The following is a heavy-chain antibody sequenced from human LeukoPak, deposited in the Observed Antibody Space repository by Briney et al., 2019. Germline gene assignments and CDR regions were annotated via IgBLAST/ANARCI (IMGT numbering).Heavy chain of an antibody. J-gene: IGHJ3*02. CDR2: INHSGST. CDR1: GGSFSGYY. Sequence: SETLSLTCAVYGGSFSGYYWNWIRQPPGKGLEWIGEINHSGSTIYNPSLKSRVTISADTSKNQFSLRLSSVTAADTAVYYCAIIVVIPAAPDAFDIWGQGTMVTVSS. CDR3: AIIVVIPAAPDAFDI. V-gene: IGHV4-34*01. D-gene: IGHD2-2*01.